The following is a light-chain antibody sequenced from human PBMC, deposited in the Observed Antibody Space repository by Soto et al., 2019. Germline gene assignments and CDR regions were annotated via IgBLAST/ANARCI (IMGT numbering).Light chain of an antibody. CDR1: QGIDNY. J-gene: IGKJ4*01. CDR3: LQHRNYPLT. V-gene: IGKV1-17*03. Sequence: DIQMTQSPSAMSASVGDRVTITCRASQGIDNYLAWFQQKPGKVPQRLIYAASTLQSGVPSRFSGSGSGTEFTLTISSLQPEDFATYYCLQHRNYPLTFGAGTKVDI. CDR2: AAS.